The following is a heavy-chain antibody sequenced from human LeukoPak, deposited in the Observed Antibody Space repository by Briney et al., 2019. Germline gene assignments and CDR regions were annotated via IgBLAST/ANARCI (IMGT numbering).Heavy chain of an antibody. V-gene: IGHV3-30*04. D-gene: IGHD5-12*01. CDR2: ISYDGSNK. J-gene: IGHJ4*02. Sequence: GGSLRLSCAASGFTFSSYAMHWVRQAPGKGLEWVAVISYDGSNKYYADSVKGRFTISRDNSKNTLYLQMNSLRAEDTAVYYCATGPRLATIGRYWGQGTLVTVSS. CDR3: ATGPRLATIGRY. CDR1: GFTFSSYA.